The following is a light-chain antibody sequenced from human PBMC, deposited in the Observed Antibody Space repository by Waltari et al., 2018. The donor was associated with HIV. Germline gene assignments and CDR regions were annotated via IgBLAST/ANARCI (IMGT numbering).Light chain of an antibody. J-gene: IGLJ2*01. CDR3: VSYTSSSTLI. CDR1: SRDIGGYLY. CDR2: EAS. V-gene: IGLV2-14*01. Sequence: QSALTQPASVSGSPGQSITISCTGTSRDIGGYLYVSWYQQHSGKAPKLMIYEASNRPSGVSDRFSGSKSGNTASLTISGLQAEDEADYYCVSYTSSSTLILGGGTKVTVL.